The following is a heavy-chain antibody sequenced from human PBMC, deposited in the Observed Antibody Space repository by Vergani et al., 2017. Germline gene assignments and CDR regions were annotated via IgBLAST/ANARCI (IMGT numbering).Heavy chain of an antibody. CDR2: IYYSGST. CDR3: ARGRGVPDY. D-gene: IGHD1-1*01. Sequence: QVQLQESGPGLVKPSETLSLTCTVSGGSISSYYWSWIRQPPGKGLEWIGYIYYSGSTNDNPSLKSRVTISVDTSKNQFSLKLSSVTAADTAVYYCARGRGVPDYGGQGTLVTVSS. V-gene: IGHV4-59*01. CDR1: GGSISSYY. J-gene: IGHJ4*02.